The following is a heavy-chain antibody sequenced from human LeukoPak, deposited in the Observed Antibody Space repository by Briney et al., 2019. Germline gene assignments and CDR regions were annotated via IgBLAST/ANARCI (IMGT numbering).Heavy chain of an antibody. CDR3: ARDMRGGNTYYFDS. Sequence: SENLSLTCTVSGNSIDRGYYWGWIRQPPGKGLEWIGSFYHSVSTYYNPSLKSRVTISVDPSKNQFSLKLSSVTAADTAVYYCARDMRGGNTYYFDSWGQGTLVTVSS. CDR2: FYHSVST. J-gene: IGHJ4*02. CDR1: GNSIDRGYY. D-gene: IGHD4-23*01. V-gene: IGHV4-38-2*02.